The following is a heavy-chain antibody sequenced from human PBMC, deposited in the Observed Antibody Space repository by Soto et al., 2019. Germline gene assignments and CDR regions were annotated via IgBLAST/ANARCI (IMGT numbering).Heavy chain of an antibody. J-gene: IGHJ6*03. V-gene: IGHV3-15*01. CDR1: GFTFSNAW. D-gene: IGHD3-10*01. CDR3: TTDPPHPLWFGESRNLYYYYYYIDV. CDR2: IKSKTDVGTT. Sequence: VQLVESGGGLVKPGGSLRLSSAASGFTFSNAWMSWVRQAPGKGLEWVGGIKSKTDVGTTDYAAPGKGRFTNSRDDTQNTVYLQMNSLKTEDTAVYYCTTDPPHPLWFGESRNLYYYYYYIDVWGKGITVTVSS.